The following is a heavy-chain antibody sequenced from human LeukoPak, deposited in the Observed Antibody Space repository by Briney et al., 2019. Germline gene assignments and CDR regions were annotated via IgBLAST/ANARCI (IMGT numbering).Heavy chain of an antibody. Sequence: GGSLRLSCAASGFTFSSYAMSWVRQAPGKGLEWVSAISGSGGSTYYADSVKGRFTISRDNSKNTLYLQMNSLRAEDTAVYYCAKASRSVKRGLLIVGAFDIWGQGTMVTVSS. CDR1: GFTFSSYA. J-gene: IGHJ3*02. V-gene: IGHV3-23*01. D-gene: IGHD1-26*01. CDR3: AKASRSVKRGLLIVGAFDI. CDR2: ISGSGGST.